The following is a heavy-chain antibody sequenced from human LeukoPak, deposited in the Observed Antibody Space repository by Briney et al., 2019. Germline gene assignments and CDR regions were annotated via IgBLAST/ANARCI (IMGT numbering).Heavy chain of an antibody. D-gene: IGHD1-26*01. CDR3: ARILNIVGATMVWGY. V-gene: IGHV1-69*13. CDR2: IIPIFGTA. CDR1: GGTFSSYA. J-gene: IGHJ4*02. Sequence: SVKVSCKASGGTFSSYAISWVRQAPGQGLEWMGGIIPIFGTANYAQKFQGRVTITADESTSTAYMELSSLRSEDTAVYYCARILNIVGATMVWGYWGQGTLVTVSS.